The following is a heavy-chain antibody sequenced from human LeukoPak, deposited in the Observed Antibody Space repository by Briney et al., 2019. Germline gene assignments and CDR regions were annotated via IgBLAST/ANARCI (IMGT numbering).Heavy chain of an antibody. CDR3: ARLRRGSSWYYFDY. D-gene: IGHD6-13*01. CDR2: ISDTGST. CDR1: GGSVSGHY. V-gene: IGHV4-59*02. Sequence: SETLSLTRAVSGGSVSGHYWGWIRQPPGKGLEYIGYISDTGSTNYNPSLRSRLTISVDTSRNQFSLKLNSVTAADTAVYYCARLRRGSSWYYFDYWGQGTLVTVSS. J-gene: IGHJ4*02.